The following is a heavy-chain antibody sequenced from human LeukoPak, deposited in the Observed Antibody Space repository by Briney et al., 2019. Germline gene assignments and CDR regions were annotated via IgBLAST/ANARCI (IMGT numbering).Heavy chain of an antibody. CDR3: AKMGIAASGTRGGAFDI. CDR1: GFTFSTYA. CDR2: VSGSGGST. V-gene: IGHV3-23*01. Sequence: PGGSLRLSCAASGFTFSTYAMSWVRQAPGKGLGWVSAVSGSGGSTYYADYVKGRFTISRDNSKNTLYLQMNSLRAEDTAIYYCAKMGIAASGTRGGAFDIWGQGTMVTVSS. J-gene: IGHJ3*02. D-gene: IGHD6-13*01.